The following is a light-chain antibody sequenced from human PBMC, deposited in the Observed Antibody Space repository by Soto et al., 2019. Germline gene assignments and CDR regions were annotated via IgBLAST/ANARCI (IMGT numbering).Light chain of an antibody. Sequence: ETVLTQSPGTLSLSPGERAILSCRASQSVSSTYLAWYQQKPGQAPRLLIYGASSRATGIPDRFSGSGSGTDFTLTISRLEPDDFAVYYCQQYGSSSTFGQGTRLEIK. J-gene: IGKJ5*01. V-gene: IGKV3-20*01. CDR3: QQYGSSST. CDR1: QSVSSTY. CDR2: GAS.